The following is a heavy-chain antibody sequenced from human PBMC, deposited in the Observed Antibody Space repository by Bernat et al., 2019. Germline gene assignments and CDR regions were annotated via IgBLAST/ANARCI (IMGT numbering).Heavy chain of an antibody. D-gene: IGHD5-24*01. CDR2: IYSGGST. Sequence: EVQLVESGGGLVQPGGSLRLSCAASGFTVSSNYMSWVRQAPGKGLEWVSVIYSGGSTYYADSEKSRFTISRDNTKNTRYLRMNSLRAEETAVYYCARLDGYLPRELWCFDLWGRGTLVTVSS. J-gene: IGHJ2*01. V-gene: IGHV3-66*04. CDR3: ARLDGYLPRELWCFDL. CDR1: GFTVSSNY.